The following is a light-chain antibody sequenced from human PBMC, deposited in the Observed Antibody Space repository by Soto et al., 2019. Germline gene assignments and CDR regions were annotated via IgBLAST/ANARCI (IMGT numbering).Light chain of an antibody. CDR3: MQALQTPPGLT. CDR2: LGS. Sequence: DIVVTQSPLSLPVTPGEPASISCRSSQSLLHSNGYNYLDWYLQKPGQSPQLLIYLGSNRASGVPDRFSGSGSGTDFTLKISRVEAEDVGVYYCMQALQTPPGLTFGGGTKVDIK. J-gene: IGKJ4*01. V-gene: IGKV2-28*01. CDR1: QSLLHSNGYNY.